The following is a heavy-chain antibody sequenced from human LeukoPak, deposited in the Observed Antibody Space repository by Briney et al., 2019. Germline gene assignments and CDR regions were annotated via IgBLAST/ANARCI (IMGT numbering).Heavy chain of an antibody. Sequence: GSLRLSCAASGFTFSNARMSWVRQAPGKGLEWVGRIKSKNDGGTPDYAAPVKGRFTISRDDSKNTLYLQMNSLKTDEDTAVYYCISHYYGSGSYDYWGQGTLVTVSS. J-gene: IGHJ4*02. V-gene: IGHV3-15*01. CDR2: IKSKNDGGTP. D-gene: IGHD3-10*01. CDR1: GFTFSNAR. CDR3: ISHYYGSGSYDY.